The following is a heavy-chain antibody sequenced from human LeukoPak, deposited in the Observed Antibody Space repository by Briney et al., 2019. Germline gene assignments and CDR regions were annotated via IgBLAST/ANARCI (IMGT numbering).Heavy chain of an antibody. CDR1: GFSISSFP. CDR3: VRDHDWAFDL. CDR2: IRRESEFI. J-gene: IGHJ3*01. Sequence: GGSLRLSCADSGFSISSFPFNWVRQAPGKGLEWIAHIRRESEFISYADSVKDRFTISRDNGKKTLYLQMSSLRDEDTAVYFCVRDHDWAFDLWGQGTMVTVST. D-gene: IGHD3-9*01. V-gene: IGHV3-48*02.